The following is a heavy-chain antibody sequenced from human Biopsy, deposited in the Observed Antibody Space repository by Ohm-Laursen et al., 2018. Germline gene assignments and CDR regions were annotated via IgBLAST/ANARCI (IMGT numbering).Heavy chain of an antibody. CDR2: ISSRGTSI. V-gene: IGHV3-11*01. CDR3: ARAKSVLDYFYGLDV. D-gene: IGHD5/OR15-5a*01. Sequence: SLRLSCAASGFSSSDYYMSWLRQAPGKGLEWLSYISSRGTSINNADSVKGRFTISRDNAKKSLYLQMNSLRAEDTAVYYCARAKSVLDYFYGLDVWGQGTTVTVSS. J-gene: IGHJ6*02. CDR1: GFSSSDYY.